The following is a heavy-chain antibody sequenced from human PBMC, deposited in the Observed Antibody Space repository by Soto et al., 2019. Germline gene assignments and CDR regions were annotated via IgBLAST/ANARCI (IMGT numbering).Heavy chain of an antibody. D-gene: IGHD2-15*01. J-gene: IGHJ6*02. V-gene: IGHV1-18*01. CDR3: ASDRPLWELLPGDYYDYGMDG. CDR2: ICAYNGNT. Sequence: XSVKISNKASCYTFRNYELRWVRQVPGHGLEWMAWICAYNGNTFYAQKVQDRVTMTTDRSTSTAYMELRSLTSDDTAVYYCASDRPLWELLPGDYYDYGMDGWGQGTTVTFS. CDR1: CYTFRNYE.